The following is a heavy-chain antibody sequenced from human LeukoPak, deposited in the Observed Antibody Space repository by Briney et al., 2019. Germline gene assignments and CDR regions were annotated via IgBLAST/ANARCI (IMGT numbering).Heavy chain of an antibody. Sequence: QTGGSLRLSCAVSGFTLSDHNMDWVRQAPGKGLEWVGCTTNKAHSYTTEYAASVKGRFTISRDDSQNSLYLQMNSLKTEDTAVYYCARAPSGLDYWGQGILVTVSS. J-gene: IGHJ4*02. V-gene: IGHV3-72*01. CDR3: ARAPSGLDY. CDR2: TTNKAHSYTT. D-gene: IGHD2-15*01. CDR1: GFTLSDHN.